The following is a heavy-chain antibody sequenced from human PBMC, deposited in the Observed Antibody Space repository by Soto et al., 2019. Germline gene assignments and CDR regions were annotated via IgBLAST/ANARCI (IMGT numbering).Heavy chain of an antibody. CDR1: GGSISSGDYY. D-gene: IGHD3-10*01. CDR2: IYYSGST. V-gene: IGHV4-30-4*01. Sequence: SETLSLTCTVSGGSISSGDYYWSWIRQPPGKGLEWIGYIYYSGSTYYNPSLKSRVTISVDTSKNQFSLKLSSVTAADTAVYYCARWLMVRGQKPDYWGQGTLVTVSS. CDR3: ARWLMVRGQKPDY. J-gene: IGHJ4*02.